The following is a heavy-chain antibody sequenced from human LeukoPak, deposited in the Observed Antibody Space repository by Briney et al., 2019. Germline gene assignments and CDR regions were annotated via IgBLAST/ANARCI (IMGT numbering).Heavy chain of an antibody. J-gene: IGHJ4*02. CDR1: GGTFSSYA. V-gene: IGHV1-69*01. Sequence: SVKVPCKASGGTFSSYAISWVRLDPGEGLEWIGGVIPIFGTANYAQKSQGRVTITPDESTSTAYMELISLRSEDTAVYYCARDSVGGSGSYYYWGQGTLVTVSS. D-gene: IGHD3-10*01. CDR3: ARDSVGGSGSYYY. CDR2: VIPIFGTA.